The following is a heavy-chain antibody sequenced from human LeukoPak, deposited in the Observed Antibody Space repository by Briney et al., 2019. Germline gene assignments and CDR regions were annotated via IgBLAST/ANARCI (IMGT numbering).Heavy chain of an antibody. CDR3: AREGYYYDSSGHRNYFDY. CDR2: INWNGGST. Sequence: GGSLRLSCAASGFTLDDYGMSWVRQAPGKGLEWVSGINWNGGSTGYADSVKGRFTISRDNAKNSLYLQMNSLRAEDTALYYCAREGYYYDSSGHRNYFDYWGQGTLVTVSS. J-gene: IGHJ4*02. D-gene: IGHD3-22*01. V-gene: IGHV3-20*04. CDR1: GFTLDDYG.